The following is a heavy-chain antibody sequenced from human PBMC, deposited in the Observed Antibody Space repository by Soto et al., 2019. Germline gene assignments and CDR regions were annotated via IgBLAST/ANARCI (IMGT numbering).Heavy chain of an antibody. Sequence: SLRLSCAASGFTFSSYGMHWVRQAPGKGLEWVAVIWYDGSNKYYADSVKGRFTISRDNSKNTLYLQMNSLRAEDTAVYYCARERSDTVVGQDATRVNNWFDPWGPGSLVTVSS. CDR3: ARERSDTVVGQDATRVNNWFDP. D-gene: IGHD2-2*01. J-gene: IGHJ5*02. CDR2: IWYDGSNK. V-gene: IGHV3-33*01. CDR1: GFTFSSYG.